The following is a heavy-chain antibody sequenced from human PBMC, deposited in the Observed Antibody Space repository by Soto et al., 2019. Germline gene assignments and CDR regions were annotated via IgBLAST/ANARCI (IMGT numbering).Heavy chain of an antibody. Sequence: GGSLRLSCAASGFTFSGSAMHWVRQASGKGLEWVGRIRSKANSYATAYAASVKGRFTISRDDSKNTAYLQMNSLKTEDTAVYYCTRRLEFPIMGDYGVDYWGQGTLVTVSS. CDR1: GFTFSGSA. J-gene: IGHJ4*02. CDR3: TRRLEFPIMGDYGVDY. V-gene: IGHV3-73*01. CDR2: IRSKANSYAT. D-gene: IGHD4-17*01.